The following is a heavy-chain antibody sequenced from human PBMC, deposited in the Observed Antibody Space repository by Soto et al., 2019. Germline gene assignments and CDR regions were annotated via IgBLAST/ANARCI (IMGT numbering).Heavy chain of an antibody. Sequence: PGGSLRLSCAASGFTFSSYAMHWVRQAPGKGLEWVAVISYDGSNKYYADSVKGRFTISRDNSKNTLYLQMNSLRAEDTAVYYCAREGGIPAARMDVWGQGTTVTVS. CDR2: ISYDGSNK. J-gene: IGHJ6*02. CDR1: GFTFSSYA. D-gene: IGHD2-2*01. CDR3: AREGGIPAARMDV. V-gene: IGHV3-30-3*01.